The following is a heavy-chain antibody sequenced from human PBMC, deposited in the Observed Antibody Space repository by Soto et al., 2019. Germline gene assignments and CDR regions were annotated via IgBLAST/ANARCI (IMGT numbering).Heavy chain of an antibody. CDR2: ISGSGGST. CDR1: GFTFSSYA. D-gene: IGHD2-15*01. Sequence: EMQLLESGGGLVQPGGSLRLSCAASGFTFSSYAMSWVRQAPGKGLEWVSAISGSGGSTYYADSVKGRFTISRDNSKNTLYLQMNSLRAEDTAVYYCARRLGYCSGGSCYSGWADYWGQGTLVTVSS. CDR3: ARRLGYCSGGSCYSGWADY. J-gene: IGHJ4*02. V-gene: IGHV3-23*01.